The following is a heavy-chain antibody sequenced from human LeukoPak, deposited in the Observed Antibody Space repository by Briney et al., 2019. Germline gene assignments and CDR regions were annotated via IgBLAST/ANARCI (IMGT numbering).Heavy chain of an antibody. Sequence: GGSLRLSCAASGFTFSSYAMHWVRQAPGKGLEWVAVISYDGSNKYYADSVKGRFTISRDNSKNTLYLQMNSLRAEDTAVYYCARAPRGYSGYDLQYYSDYWGQGTLVTVSS. CDR1: GFTFSSYA. V-gene: IGHV3-30-3*01. CDR2: ISYDGSNK. J-gene: IGHJ4*02. D-gene: IGHD5-12*01. CDR3: ARAPRGYSGYDLQYYSDY.